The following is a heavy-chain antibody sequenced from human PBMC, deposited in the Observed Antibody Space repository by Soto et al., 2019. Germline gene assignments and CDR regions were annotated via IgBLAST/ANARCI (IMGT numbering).Heavy chain of an antibody. CDR3: AKEVVPAALYGMDV. Sequence: PGGSLRLSCAASGFTFRSYAMNWVRQAPGKGLEWVSGLSGSGGSTYYADSVKGRFTISRVNSKNTLSLQMNSLRAEDTAVYYCAKEVVPAALYGMDVWGQGTTVTVSS. CDR1: GFTFRSYA. D-gene: IGHD2-2*01. J-gene: IGHJ6*02. V-gene: IGHV3-23*01. CDR2: LSGSGGST.